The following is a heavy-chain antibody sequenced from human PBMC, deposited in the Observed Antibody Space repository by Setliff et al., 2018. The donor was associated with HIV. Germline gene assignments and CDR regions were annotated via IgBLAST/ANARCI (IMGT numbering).Heavy chain of an antibody. CDR1: GFTFSSYA. D-gene: IGHD3-16*01. J-gene: IGHJ4*02. V-gene: IGHV3-15*01. CDR2: IKSKTDGGTT. CDR3: TTRGPLNPFDY. Sequence: GGSLRLSCAASGFTFSSYAMNWVRQGPGKGLEWVGRIKSKTDGGTTDYAAPVKGRFTISRDDSKNTLYLQMNSLKTEDTAVYYCTTRGPLNPFDYWGQGTLVTVSS.